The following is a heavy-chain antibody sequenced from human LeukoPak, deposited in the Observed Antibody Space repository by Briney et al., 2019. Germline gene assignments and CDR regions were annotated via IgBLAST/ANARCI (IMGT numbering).Heavy chain of an antibody. J-gene: IGHJ5*02. Sequence: PGGSLRLSCAASGFTFSSYGMHWVRQAPGKGLEWVAVIWYDGSNKHYADSVKGRFTISGDNSKNTLYLQMNSLRAEDTAVYYCASFITGTTSWGQGTLVTVSS. D-gene: IGHD1-20*01. CDR1: GFTFSSYG. CDR2: IWYDGSNK. V-gene: IGHV3-33*01. CDR3: ASFITGTTS.